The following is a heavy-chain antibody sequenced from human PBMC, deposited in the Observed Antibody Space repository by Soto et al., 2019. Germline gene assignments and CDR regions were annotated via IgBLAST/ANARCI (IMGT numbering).Heavy chain of an antibody. CDR1: GFTVSSNY. D-gene: IGHD6-13*01. Sequence: EVQLVESGGGLVQPGGSLRLSCAASGFTVSSNYMSWVRQAPGKGLEWVSVIYSGGSTYYADSVKGRFTISRHNSKNTLYLQMNSLRAEDTAVYYCARGSGYSSSWYFDYWGQGTPVTVSS. CDR3: ARGSGYSSSWYFDY. V-gene: IGHV3-53*04. CDR2: IYSGGST. J-gene: IGHJ4*02.